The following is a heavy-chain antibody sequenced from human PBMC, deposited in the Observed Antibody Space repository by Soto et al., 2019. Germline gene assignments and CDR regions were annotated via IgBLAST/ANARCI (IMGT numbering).Heavy chain of an antibody. V-gene: IGHV4-39*01. D-gene: IGHD3-10*01. CDR1: GGSISSSSYY. J-gene: IGHJ4*02. CDR2: IYYSGST. CDR3: AHLRRGVRGVIY. Sequence: QLQLHESGPGLVKPSETLSLTCTVSGGSISSSSYYWGWIRQPPGKGLEWIGSIYYSGSTYYNPSLKSRVTISVDTSKNQFSLKLSSVTAADTAVYYCAHLRRGVRGVIYWGQGTLVTVSS.